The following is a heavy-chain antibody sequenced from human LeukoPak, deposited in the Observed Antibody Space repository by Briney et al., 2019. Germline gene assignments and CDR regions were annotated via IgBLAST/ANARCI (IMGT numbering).Heavy chain of an antibody. V-gene: IGHV3-30-3*01. Sequence: GGSLRLSCAASGFTFSSYAMHWVRQAPGKGLEWVAVISYDGSNKYYADSVKGRFTISRDNSKNTLYLQMNSLRAEDTAMYYCAREFLEWLHPDYYYYGMDVWGQGTTVTVSS. CDR2: ISYDGSNK. J-gene: IGHJ6*02. CDR3: AREFLEWLHPDYYYYGMDV. D-gene: IGHD3-3*01. CDR1: GFTFSSYA.